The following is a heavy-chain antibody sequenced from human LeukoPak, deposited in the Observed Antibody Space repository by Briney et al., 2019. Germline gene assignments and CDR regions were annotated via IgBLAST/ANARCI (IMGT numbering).Heavy chain of an antibody. V-gene: IGHV1-69*06. D-gene: IGHD3/OR15-3a*01. CDR3: ARLSYDLLCLDI. CDR1: GGTFSSYA. CDR2: IIPIFGTA. Sequence: GSSVKVSCKASGGTFSSYAISWVRQAPGQGLEWMGGIIPIFGTANYAQKFQGRVTITADKSTSTAYMELSSLRSEDTAVYYCARLSYDLLCLDIWGQGALVTVSS. J-gene: IGHJ4*02.